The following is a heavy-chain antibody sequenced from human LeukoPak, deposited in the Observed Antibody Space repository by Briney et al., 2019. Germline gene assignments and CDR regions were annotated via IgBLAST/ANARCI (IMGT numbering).Heavy chain of an antibody. V-gene: IGHV3-30-3*01. Sequence: PGGSLRLSCAASGLTFSSYAMHWVRQAPGKGLEWVAVVSSDGIYKYYADSVKGRFTISRDNSKNTLYLQMNSLRTEDTAVYYCARGEGQQHLVPPRHFFDYWGQGTLVTVSS. D-gene: IGHD6-13*01. CDR1: GLTFSSYA. J-gene: IGHJ4*02. CDR2: VSSDGIYK. CDR3: ARGEGQQHLVPPRHFFDY.